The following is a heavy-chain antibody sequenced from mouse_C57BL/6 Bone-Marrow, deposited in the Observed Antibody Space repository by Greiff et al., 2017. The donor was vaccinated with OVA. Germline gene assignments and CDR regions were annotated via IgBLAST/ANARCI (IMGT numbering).Heavy chain of an antibody. J-gene: IGHJ1*03. Sequence: EVKLMESGPGLVKPSQSLSLTCSVTGYSITSGYYWNWIRQFPGNKLEWMGYISYDGSNNYNPSLKNRISITRDTSKNQFFLKLNSVTTEDTATYYCARDSYSNYVDWYFDVWGTGATVTVSS. CDR3: ARDSYSNYVDWYFDV. CDR2: ISYDGSN. D-gene: IGHD2-5*01. CDR1: GYSITSGYY. V-gene: IGHV3-6*01.